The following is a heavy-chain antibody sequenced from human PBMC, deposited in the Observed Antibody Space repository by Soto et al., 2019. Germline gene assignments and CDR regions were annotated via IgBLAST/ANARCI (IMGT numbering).Heavy chain of an antibody. CDR1: GDIFSGYS. J-gene: IGHJ4*02. V-gene: IGHV1-69*12. CDR2: IIPLFGST. CDR3: ATDLGTGYDSGDY. Sequence: QVQLVQSGAEVKKPGSSVKVSCTASGDIFSGYSISCVRQAPGQGLEWVGGIIPLFGSTNYAQKFQGRVTITADQSTNTGSMELSSLKSEDTAVYYCATDLGTGYDSGDYWGQGTLVTVSS. D-gene: IGHD5-12*01.